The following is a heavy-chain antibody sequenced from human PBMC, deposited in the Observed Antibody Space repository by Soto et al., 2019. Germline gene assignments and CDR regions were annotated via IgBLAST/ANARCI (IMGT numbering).Heavy chain of an antibody. CDR3: ARVGCPRSTSCYRAFDI. Sequence: GASVKVSCKASGYTFTGYYMHWVRQAPGQGLEWMGWINPNSGGTNYAQKFQGWVTMTRDTSISTAYMELSRLRSDDTAVYYCARVGCPRSTSCYRAFDIWGQRTMVTVSS. CDR1: GYTFTGYY. CDR2: INPNSGGT. J-gene: IGHJ3*02. V-gene: IGHV1-2*04. D-gene: IGHD2-2*01.